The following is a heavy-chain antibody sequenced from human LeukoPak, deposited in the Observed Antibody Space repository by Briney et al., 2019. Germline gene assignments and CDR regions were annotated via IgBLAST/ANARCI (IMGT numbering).Heavy chain of an antibody. V-gene: IGHV3-21*01. Sequence: GGSLRLSCAASGFTFSSYSMNWVRQAPGKGLEWVSSISSSSSYIYYADSVKGRFTISRDNAKNSLYLQMNSLRAEDTAVYYCAREIGPKSTEGFFDYWGQGTLVTVSS. J-gene: IGHJ4*02. CDR3: AREIGPKSTEGFFDY. D-gene: IGHD4-11*01. CDR1: GFTFSSYS. CDR2: ISSSSSYI.